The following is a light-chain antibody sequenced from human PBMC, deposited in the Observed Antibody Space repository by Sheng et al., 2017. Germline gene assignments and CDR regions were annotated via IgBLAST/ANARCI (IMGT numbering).Light chain of an antibody. CDR3: SSFTSTKIVV. J-gene: IGLJ3*02. CDR1: SSDVGGYDY. CDR2: AVS. Sequence: QSALTQPASVSGSPGQSISISCSGTSSDVGGYDYVSWYQQHLGEAPKLLIYAVSNRPSGVSHRFSGSKSGSTASLTISGLQAEDEGTYYCSSFTSTKIVVFGGGTKLSVL. V-gene: IGLV2-14*01.